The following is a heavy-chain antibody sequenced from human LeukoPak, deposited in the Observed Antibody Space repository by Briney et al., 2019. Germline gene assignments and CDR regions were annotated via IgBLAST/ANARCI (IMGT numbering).Heavy chain of an antibody. CDR3: AKDKIVVVPAAMTDY. J-gene: IGHJ4*02. V-gene: IGHV3-23*01. Sequence: GGSLRLSCAASGFTFSSYAMSWVRQAPGKGLEWVSAISGSGGSTYYADSVKGRFTISRDNSKNTLYLQMNSLRAEDTAVYYRAKDKIVVVPAAMTDYWGQGTLVTVSS. CDR2: ISGSGGST. D-gene: IGHD2-2*01. CDR1: GFTFSSYA.